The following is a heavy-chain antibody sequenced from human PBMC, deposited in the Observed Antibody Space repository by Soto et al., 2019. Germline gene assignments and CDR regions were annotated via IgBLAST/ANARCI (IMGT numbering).Heavy chain of an antibody. Sequence: ASVKVSCKASGYTFTSYYMHWVRQAPGQGLEWMGIINPNGGSTSYAQKFQGRVTMTTDTSTSTAYMELRSLRSDDTAVYYCARDSHWAATAMPFDYWGQGTLVTVS. D-gene: IGHD2-2*01. V-gene: IGHV1-46*01. CDR2: INPNGGST. J-gene: IGHJ4*02. CDR1: GYTFTSYY. CDR3: ARDSHWAATAMPFDY.